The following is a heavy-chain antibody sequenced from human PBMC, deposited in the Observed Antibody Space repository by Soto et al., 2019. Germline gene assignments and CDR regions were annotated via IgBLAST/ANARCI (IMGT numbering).Heavy chain of an antibody. CDR2: IYYSGST. Sequence: PSETLSLTCTVSGGSISSYYWSWIRQPPGKGLEWIGYIYYSGSTNYNPSLKSRATISVDTSKNQFSLKLSSVTAADTAVYYCARSSSSGSYYYYYYYYYMDVWGKGTTVTVSS. J-gene: IGHJ6*03. V-gene: IGHV4-59*01. D-gene: IGHD1-26*01. CDR3: ARSSSSGSYYYYYYYYYMDV. CDR1: GGSISSYY.